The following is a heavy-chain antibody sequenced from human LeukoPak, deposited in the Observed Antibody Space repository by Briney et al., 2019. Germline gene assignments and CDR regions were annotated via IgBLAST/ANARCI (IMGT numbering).Heavy chain of an antibody. CDR2: FYPGDSDT. CDR1: GYSFTSYW. D-gene: IGHD3-22*01. CDR3: ARTYDSRGRRFAFDY. J-gene: IGHJ4*02. V-gene: IGHV5-51*01. Sequence: GESLKISCKGSGYSFTSYWIGWVRQMPGQGLEWMGIFYPGDSDTRYSPSFQGQVTISADKSISTAYLQWSSLKASDTAMYYCARTYDSRGRRFAFDYWGQGTLVTVSS.